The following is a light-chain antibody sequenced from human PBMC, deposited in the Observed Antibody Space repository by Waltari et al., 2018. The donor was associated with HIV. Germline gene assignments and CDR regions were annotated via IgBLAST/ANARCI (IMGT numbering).Light chain of an antibody. CDR1: SGNISNNH. Sequence: NFVLTQPHSVSESPGKTVTLSCARSSGNISNNHVQWYQQRPGSAPTPVIYEDTQSPPGVPDRFSGSIDTSSNAASLTIYELKTEDEADYYCQSYDQTIPCVFGTGTRLTVL. J-gene: IGLJ1*01. CDR2: EDT. V-gene: IGLV6-57*03. CDR3: QSYDQTIPCV.